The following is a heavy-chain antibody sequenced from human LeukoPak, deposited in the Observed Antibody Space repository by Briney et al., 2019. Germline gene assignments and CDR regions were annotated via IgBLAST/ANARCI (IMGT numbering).Heavy chain of an antibody. CDR3: SQLPGFGERC. CDR1: GFTFSSYG. V-gene: IGHV3-30*02. D-gene: IGHD3-10*01. CDR2: IRYDGSNK. J-gene: IGHJ4*02. Sequence: GGSLRLSCAASGFTFSSYGMHWVRQAPGKGLEWVAFIRYDGSNKYYADAVKGRFTISRDNSKNTLYLQMNGLRAGGTAVYYCSQLPGFGERCWGQGTLVTVSS.